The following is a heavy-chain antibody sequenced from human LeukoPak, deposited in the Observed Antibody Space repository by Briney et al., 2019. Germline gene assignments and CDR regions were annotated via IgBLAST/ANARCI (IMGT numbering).Heavy chain of an antibody. CDR2: ISWNSGSI. D-gene: IGHD3-10*01. J-gene: IGHJ4*02. V-gene: IGHV3-9*01. Sequence: GGSLRLSCAASGFTFDDYAMHWVRQAPGKGLEWVSGISWNSGSIGYADSVKGRFTISRDNAKNSLYLRMNSLRAEDTALYYCAKGSSSGEGYFDYWGQGTLVTVSS. CDR1: GFTFDDYA. CDR3: AKGSSSGEGYFDY.